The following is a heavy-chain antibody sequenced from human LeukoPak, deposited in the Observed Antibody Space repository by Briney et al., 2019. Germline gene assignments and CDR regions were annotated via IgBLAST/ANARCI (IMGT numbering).Heavy chain of an antibody. CDR2: ISSSSSYI. V-gene: IGHV3-21*01. CDR3: ARQTGSGLFILP. D-gene: IGHD3/OR15-3a*01. Sequence: RGSLRLSCAASGFTFSSYSMNWVRQAPGKGLEWVSSISSSSSYIYYADSVKGRFTISRDNAKNSLYLQMNSLRAEDTAVYYCARQTGSGLFILPGGQGTLVTVSS. CDR1: GFTFSSYS. J-gene: IGHJ4*02.